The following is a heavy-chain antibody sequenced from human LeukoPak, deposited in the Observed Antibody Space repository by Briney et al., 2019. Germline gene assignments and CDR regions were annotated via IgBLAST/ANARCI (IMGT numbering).Heavy chain of an antibody. CDR3: ARLDGSGSYYANWFDP. CDR1: GYTFTSYG. CDR2: ISAYNGNT. Sequence: ASVKVSCKASGYTFTSYGISWVRQAPGQGLEWMGWISAYNGNTNYAQKLQGRVTMTTDTSTSTAYMELRGLRSDDTAVYYCARLDGSGSYYANWFDPWGQGTLVTVSS. V-gene: IGHV1-18*01. D-gene: IGHD3-10*01. J-gene: IGHJ5*02.